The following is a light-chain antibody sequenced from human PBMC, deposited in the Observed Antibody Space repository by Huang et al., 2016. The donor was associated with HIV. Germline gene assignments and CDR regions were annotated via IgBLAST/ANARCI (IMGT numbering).Light chain of an antibody. CDR2: AAS. CDR3: QQYYSTFWT. J-gene: IGKJ1*01. V-gene: IGKV1-NL1*01. CDR1: RGIFNS. Sequence: DIQMTQSPSSLSASVGDRVTITCRASRGIFNSLAWYQQKPGKAPKLRLYAASRLESGVPSRFSGSGSGTDYSLTISSLQPEDFATYYCQQYYSTFWTFGQGTKVGIK.